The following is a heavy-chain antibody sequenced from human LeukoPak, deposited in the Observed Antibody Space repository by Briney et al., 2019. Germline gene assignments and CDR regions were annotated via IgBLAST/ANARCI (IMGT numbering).Heavy chain of an antibody. Sequence: ASVKVSCKASGGYFSSYTISWVRQAPGQGLEWMGRIIPILGIANYAQKFQGRVTITADKSTSTAYMELSSLRSEDTAVYYCASGDSSGPFPYYYYGMDVWGQGTTVTVSS. V-gene: IGHV1-69*02. CDR3: ASGDSSGPFPYYYYGMDV. CDR2: IIPILGIA. CDR1: GGYFSSYT. D-gene: IGHD3-22*01. J-gene: IGHJ6*02.